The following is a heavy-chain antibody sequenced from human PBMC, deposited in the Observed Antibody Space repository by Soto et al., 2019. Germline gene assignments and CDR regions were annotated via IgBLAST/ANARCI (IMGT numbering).Heavy chain of an antibody. J-gene: IGHJ6*02. CDR1: GYTFTSYG. D-gene: IGHD2-2*01. Sequence: QVPLVQSGAEVKKPGASVKVSCKASGYTFTSYGISWVRQAPGQGLEWMGWISAYNGNTNYAQKLQGRVTMTTDTSTSTAYMELRSLRSDDTAVYYCASGYCSSTSCSLYGMDVWGQGTTVTVSS. CDR3: ASGYCSSTSCSLYGMDV. V-gene: IGHV1-18*01. CDR2: ISAYNGNT.